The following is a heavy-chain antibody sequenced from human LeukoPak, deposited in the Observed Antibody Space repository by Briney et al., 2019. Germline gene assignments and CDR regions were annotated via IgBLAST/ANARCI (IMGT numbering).Heavy chain of an antibody. Sequence: GASVKVSCKASGGTFSSYAISWVRQAPGQGLEWMGRIIPILGIANYAQKFQGRVTITADKSTSTAYMELSSLRSEDTAVYYCARVPSPIWDYGDYEFVYWGQGTLVTVSS. V-gene: IGHV1-69*04. CDR2: IIPILGIA. CDR1: GGTFSSYA. J-gene: IGHJ4*02. CDR3: ARVPSPIWDYGDYEFVY. D-gene: IGHD4-17*01.